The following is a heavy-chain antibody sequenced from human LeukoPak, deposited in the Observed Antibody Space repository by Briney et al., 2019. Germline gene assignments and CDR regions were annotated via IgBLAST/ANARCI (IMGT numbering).Heavy chain of an antibody. Sequence: GESLKISCKGSGYSFTNSWIGWVRQMPGKGLELMGIINLADSESRYSPSFQGQVTISVDKSISTAYLQWSSLKASDTAMYYCSRQGCSTTSCHTIDSWGQGTLVTVSS. J-gene: IGHJ4*02. CDR1: GYSFTNSW. V-gene: IGHV5-51*01. CDR3: SRQGCSTTSCHTIDS. D-gene: IGHD2-2*02. CDR2: INLADSES.